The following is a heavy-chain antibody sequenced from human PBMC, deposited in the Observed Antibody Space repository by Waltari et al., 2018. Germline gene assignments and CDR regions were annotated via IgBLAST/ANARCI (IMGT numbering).Heavy chain of an antibody. CDR1: GGYISIYY. J-gene: IGHJ5*02. CDR3: AATWGPYSSSANWFDP. Sequence: QVQLQESGPGLVKPSETLSLTCTVAGGYISIYYWSWIRPHPGKGLEWIGYIYYSWSTNYNPSLKSRVTISVDTSKNQFSLKLSSVTAADTAVYYCAATWGPYSSSANWFDPWGQGTLVTVSS. CDR2: IYYSWST. D-gene: IGHD6-6*01. V-gene: IGHV4-59*01.